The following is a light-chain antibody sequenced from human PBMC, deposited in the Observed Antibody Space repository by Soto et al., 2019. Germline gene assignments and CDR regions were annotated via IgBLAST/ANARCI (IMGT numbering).Light chain of an antibody. V-gene: IGKV1-5*01. CDR2: DAS. CDR1: QSISSW. Sequence: DIQMTQSPSTLSASVGDRVTITCRASQSISSWLAWYQQKPGKAPKLLIYDASSLESGVPSRFSGSGSGTEFTLAISILQPDGFATYYCQHSGTFGQGTKVEIK. CDR3: QHSGT. J-gene: IGKJ1*01.